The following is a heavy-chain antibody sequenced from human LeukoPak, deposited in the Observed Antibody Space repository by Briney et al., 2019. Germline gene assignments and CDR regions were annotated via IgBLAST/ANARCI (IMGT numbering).Heavy chain of an antibody. CDR1: GGSIGSYY. CDR3: ARDQLPHFDY. CDR2: IYTSGST. D-gene: IGHD2-2*01. Sequence: SETLSLTCSVSGGSIGSYYWSWIRQPAGKGLEWIGRIYTSGSTNYNPSLKSRVTMSVDTSKNQFSLKLSSVTAADTGVYYCARDQLPHFDYWGQGTLVTVSS. V-gene: IGHV4-4*07. J-gene: IGHJ4*02.